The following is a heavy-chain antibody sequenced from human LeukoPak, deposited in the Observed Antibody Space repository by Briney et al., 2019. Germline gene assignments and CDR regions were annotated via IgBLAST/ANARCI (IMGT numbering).Heavy chain of an antibody. D-gene: IGHD1-26*01. CDR3: SKDLVGATSNFDY. Sequence: GGSLRLSCAASGFTFSSYAMSWVRQAPGKGLEWVSAISGSGGSTSYADSVKGRFTISRDNSKNTLYLQMNSLRAEDTAVYYCSKDLVGATSNFDYWGQGTLVTVSS. CDR2: ISGSGGST. V-gene: IGHV3-23*01. J-gene: IGHJ4*02. CDR1: GFTFSSYA.